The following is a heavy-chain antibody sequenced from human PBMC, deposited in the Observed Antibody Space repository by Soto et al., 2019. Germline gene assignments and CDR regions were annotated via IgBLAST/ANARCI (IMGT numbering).Heavy chain of an antibody. CDR2: INIYNGHT. Sequence: QIQLVQSGAEVKKPGASVKVSCKTSSYTFSNYGISWVRQAPGQGLEWMGWINIYNGHTDYAQKFQGRATMTTDTSTRTAYMDLRSLRFDDTAVYYCASMDRTATAERWFYWGQGTLVTVSS. CDR3: ASMDRTATAERWFY. CDR1: SYTFSNYG. J-gene: IGHJ4*02. D-gene: IGHD2-15*01. V-gene: IGHV1-18*01.